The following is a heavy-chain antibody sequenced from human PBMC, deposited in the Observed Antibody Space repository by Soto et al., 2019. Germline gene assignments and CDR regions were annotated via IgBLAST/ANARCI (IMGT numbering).Heavy chain of an antibody. CDR1: GFTFSSYA. D-gene: IGHD2-15*01. V-gene: IGHV3-23*01. J-gene: IGHJ4*02. CDR3: ARPTGHEGVVVVVAATPFDS. Sequence: EAQLLESGGGLVQPGGSLRLSCAASGFTFSSYAMSWVRQAPGKGLQWVSAISGSGTYTYYADSVKGRFTISRDNSKNTLYLQMDSLRAEDTAVYYCARPTGHEGVVVVVAATPFDSWGQGTLVTVSS. CDR2: ISGSGTYT.